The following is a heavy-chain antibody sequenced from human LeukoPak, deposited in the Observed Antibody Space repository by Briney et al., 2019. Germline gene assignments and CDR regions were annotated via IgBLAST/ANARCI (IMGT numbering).Heavy chain of an antibody. CDR2: DDYSGGT. J-gene: IGHJ4*02. Sequence: PWETLSLTSTVSGASISNLDYYWGCIRQPPGNGLAWIGSDDYSGGTYYNPSRSGRVTIDDDTSSEQAYLNLNSVNAADTAVYYCARRYNKGPDSYITNDYWGQGTLVTDS. CDR3: ARRYNKGPDSYITNDY. V-gene: IGHV4-39*01. D-gene: IGHD1-1*01. CDR1: GASISNLDYY.